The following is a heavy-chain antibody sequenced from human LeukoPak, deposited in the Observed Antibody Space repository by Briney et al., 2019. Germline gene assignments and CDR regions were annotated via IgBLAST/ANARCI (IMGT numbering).Heavy chain of an antibody. CDR2: INPDSGGT. J-gene: IGHJ5*02. Sequence: GASVKVSCKASGYTFNGYYMHWVRQAPGQGLEWLGWINPDSGGTDSPQKFQGRVTMTRDASISTAYMELNNLTSGDTAVYYCARVRDFSRSPFDWFDPWGQGTLVTVSS. CDR1: GYTFNGYY. CDR3: ARVRDFSRSPFDWFDP. D-gene: IGHD6-6*01. V-gene: IGHV1-2*02.